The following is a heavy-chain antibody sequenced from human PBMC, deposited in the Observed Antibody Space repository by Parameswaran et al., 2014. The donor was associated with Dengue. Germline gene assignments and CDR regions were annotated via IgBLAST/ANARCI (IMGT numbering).Heavy chain of an antibody. J-gene: IGHJ4*02. CDR2: SIIVEAP. CDR3: ARPPQRYSSGWYFDY. D-gene: IGHD6-19*01. Sequence: RWIRSAPREGAGVDWGKSIIVEAPTTTRPSKSRVTISVDTSKNQFSLKLSSVTAADTAVYYCARPPQRYSSGWYFDYWGQGTLVTVSS. V-gene: IGHV4-34*01.